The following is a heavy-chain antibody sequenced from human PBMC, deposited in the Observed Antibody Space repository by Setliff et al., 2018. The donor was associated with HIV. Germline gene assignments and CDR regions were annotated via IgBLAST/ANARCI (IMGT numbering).Heavy chain of an antibody. CDR1: GYTFPSFH. CDR3: ARHRERGQYSRSAVGGYYYYYMDV. Sequence: APEKASCKASGYTFPSFHVHWVRQAPGQGPEWMGIINPTSGNTTSAQNFQGRVTLTRDTSTSTVYMELSRLRSEDTAVSYCARHRERGQYSRSAVGGYYYYYMDVWGKGTTVTVSS. V-gene: IGHV1-46*01. D-gene: IGHD6-6*01. CDR2: INPTSGNT. J-gene: IGHJ6*03.